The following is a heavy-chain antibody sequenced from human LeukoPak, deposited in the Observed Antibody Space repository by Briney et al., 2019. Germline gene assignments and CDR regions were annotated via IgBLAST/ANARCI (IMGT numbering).Heavy chain of an antibody. CDR2: ISRGGSTT. CDR3: VRGVSISSSWYNDI. J-gene: IGHJ3*02. CDR1: GFPFSDYY. V-gene: IGHV3-11*01. Sequence: GGSLRLSCAASGFPFSDYYMSWIRPAPGKGLEWLSYISRGGSTTYYVDSVKGRFTISRDNAKNSLYLQMNSLRAEDTAVYHCVRGVSISSSWYNDIWGQGTMVIVSS. D-gene: IGHD6-13*01.